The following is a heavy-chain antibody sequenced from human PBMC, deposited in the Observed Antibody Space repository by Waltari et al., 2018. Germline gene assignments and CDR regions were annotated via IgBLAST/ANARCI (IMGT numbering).Heavy chain of an antibody. CDR1: SYY. CDR2: IYYSGST. CDR3: ARRIAAALHAFDI. J-gene: IGHJ3*02. V-gene: IGHV4-61*07. Sequence: SYYWSWIRQPPGKGLEWIGYIYYSGSTNYNPSLKSRVTISVDMSKNQFSLKLSSVTAADTAVYYCARRIAAALHAFDIWGQGTMVTVSS. D-gene: IGHD6-13*01.